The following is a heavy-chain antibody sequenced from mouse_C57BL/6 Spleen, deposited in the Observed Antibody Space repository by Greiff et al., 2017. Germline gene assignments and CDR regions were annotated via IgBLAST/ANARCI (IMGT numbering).Heavy chain of an antibody. CDR2: IRSKSNNYAT. Sequence: EVMLVESGGGLVQPKGSLKLSCAASGFSFNTYAMNWVRQAPGKGLEWVARIRSKSNNYATYYADSVKDRFTISRDDSESMLYLQMNNLKTEDTAMYYCANSNYYAMDYWGQGTSVTVSS. V-gene: IGHV10-1*01. CDR3: ANSNYYAMDY. J-gene: IGHJ4*01. D-gene: IGHD2-5*01. CDR1: GFSFNTYA.